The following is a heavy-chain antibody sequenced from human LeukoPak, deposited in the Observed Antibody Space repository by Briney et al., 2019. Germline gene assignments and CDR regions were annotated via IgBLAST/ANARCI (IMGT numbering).Heavy chain of an antibody. V-gene: IGHV3-21*01. CDR2: ISSSSYI. Sequence: GGSLRLSCAASGFTFSSYSMNWVRQAPGKGLEWVSSISSSSYIYYADSVKGRFTISRDNAKNSLYLQMNSLRAEDTAVYYCARAYTVAAADWFDPWGQGTLVTVSS. CDR3: ARAYTVAAADWFDP. J-gene: IGHJ5*02. D-gene: IGHD6-13*01. CDR1: GFTFSSYS.